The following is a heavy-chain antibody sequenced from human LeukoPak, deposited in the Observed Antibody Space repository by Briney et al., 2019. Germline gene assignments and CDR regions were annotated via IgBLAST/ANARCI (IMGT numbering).Heavy chain of an antibody. CDR1: GFTFSSYS. CDR2: ISSSSSYV. V-gene: IGHV3-21*01. Sequence: GGSLRLSCAASGFTFSSYSMNWVRQAPGKGLEWVSSISSSSSYVYYADSVKGRFTISRDNAKNSLYLQMNSLGAEDTAVYYCARVGQSIPPPGTLKYWGQGALVTVSS. CDR3: ARVGQSIPPPGTLKY. D-gene: IGHD6-13*01. J-gene: IGHJ4*02.